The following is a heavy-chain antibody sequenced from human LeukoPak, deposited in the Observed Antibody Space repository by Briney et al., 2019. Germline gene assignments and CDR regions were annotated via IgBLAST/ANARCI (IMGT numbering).Heavy chain of an antibody. V-gene: IGHV3-30*02. CDR1: GFVLSDYG. CDR2: VRNDGSNE. CDR3: AKESDSGYHSEDPKN. D-gene: IGHD5-12*01. J-gene: IGHJ4*02. Sequence: PGGSLRLSCAASGFVLSDYGMHWVRQAPGKGLEWVAFVRNDGSNEYYVGSVKGRFTISRDKSKNTLYLQMNSLRAEDTAVYSCAKESDSGYHSEDPKNWGLGTLVTVSS.